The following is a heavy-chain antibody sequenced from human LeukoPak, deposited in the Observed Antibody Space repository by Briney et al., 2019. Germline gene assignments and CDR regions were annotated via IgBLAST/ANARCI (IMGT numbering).Heavy chain of an antibody. V-gene: IGHV3-7*01. Sequence: GGSLRLSCVASGFSFSSLWMTWVRQAPGKGLEWVANINQEGSEKNYADSVKGRFIISRDNAKNSVYLQLNSLTAEDTAVYYCARDGGVTGYDLLDYWGQGTLVTVSS. D-gene: IGHD5-12*01. CDR3: ARDGGVTGYDLLDY. J-gene: IGHJ4*02. CDR1: GFSFSSLW. CDR2: INQEGSEK.